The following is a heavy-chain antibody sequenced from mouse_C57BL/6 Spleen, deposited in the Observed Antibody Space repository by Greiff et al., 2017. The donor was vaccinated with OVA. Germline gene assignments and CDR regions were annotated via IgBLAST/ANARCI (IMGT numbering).Heavy chain of an antibody. CDR2: ILPGSGST. CDR3: ARWIYSNYSHYYAMDY. V-gene: IGHV1-9*01. CDR1: GYTFTGYW. Sequence: QVQLQQSGAELMKPGASVKLSCKATGYTFTGYWIEWVKQRPGHGLEWIGEILPGSGSTNYNEKFKGKATFTADTSSNTAYMQLSSLTTDDSAIYYCARWIYSNYSHYYAMDYWGQGTSVTVSS. D-gene: IGHD2-5*01. J-gene: IGHJ4*01.